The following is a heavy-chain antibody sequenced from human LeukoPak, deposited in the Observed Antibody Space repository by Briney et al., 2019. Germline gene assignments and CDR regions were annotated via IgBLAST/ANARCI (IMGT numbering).Heavy chain of an antibody. J-gene: IGHJ4*02. CDR1: GFTFSSYS. D-gene: IGHD2-15*01. CDR3: ARDLAMGSCYSCG. CDR2: ISSSSGYI. V-gene: IGHV3-21*01. Sequence: GGSLRLSCAASGFTFSSYSMNWVRQAPGKGLEWVSSISSSSGYIYYADSVKGRFTISRDNAKNSLYLQMNSLRAEDTAVYYCARDLAMGSCYSCGWGQGTLVTVSS.